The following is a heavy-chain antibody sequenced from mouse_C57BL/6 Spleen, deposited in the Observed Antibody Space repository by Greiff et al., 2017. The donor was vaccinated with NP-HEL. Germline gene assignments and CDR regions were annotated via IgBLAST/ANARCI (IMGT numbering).Heavy chain of an antibody. CDR3: AREDYDGGVDY. J-gene: IGHJ2*01. Sequence: VQLQQSGAELARPGASVKLSCKASGYTFTSYGISWVKQRTGQGLEWIGEIYPRSGNTYYNEKFKGKATLTADKSSSTAYMELRSLTSEDSAVYFCAREDYDGGVDYWGQGTTLTVSS. D-gene: IGHD2-4*01. CDR2: IYPRSGNT. CDR1: GYTFTSYG. V-gene: IGHV1-81*01.